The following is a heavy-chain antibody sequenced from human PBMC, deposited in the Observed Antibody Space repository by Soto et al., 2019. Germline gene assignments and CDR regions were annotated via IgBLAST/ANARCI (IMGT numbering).Heavy chain of an antibody. Sequence: EVQLVESGGGLVKPGGSLRLSCAASGFTFSSYSMNWVRQAPGKGLEWVSSISSSSSYIYYADSVKGRFTISRDNAKYSLYLQMNRLRAEDTAVYSCARDEECGGDCYNPPFDYWGQGTLVTVSS. J-gene: IGHJ4*02. CDR1: GFTFSSYS. CDR3: ARDEECGGDCYNPPFDY. V-gene: IGHV3-21*01. D-gene: IGHD2-21*02. CDR2: ISSSSSYI.